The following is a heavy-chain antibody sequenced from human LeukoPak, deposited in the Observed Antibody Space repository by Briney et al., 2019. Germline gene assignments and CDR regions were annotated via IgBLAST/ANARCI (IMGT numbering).Heavy chain of an antibody. CDR3: AKDIASGDYGGNFDY. J-gene: IGHJ4*02. CDR1: GFTFSSYG. V-gene: IGHV3-30*18. CDR2: ISYDGSNK. D-gene: IGHD4-23*01. Sequence: GGSLRPSCAASGFTFSSYGMHWVRQAPGKGLEWVAVISYDGSNKYYADSVKGRFTISRDNSKNTLYLQMNSLRAEDTAVYYCAKDIASGDYGGNFDYWGQGTLVTVSS.